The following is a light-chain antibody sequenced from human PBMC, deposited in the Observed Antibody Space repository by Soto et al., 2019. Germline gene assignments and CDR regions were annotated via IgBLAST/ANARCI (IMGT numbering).Light chain of an antibody. J-gene: IGLJ2*01. Sequence: QSVLTQPPSVSGAPGLRVTISCTGSSSNIGARYDVHWYQQLPGTAPKLLIYGNNNRPSGVPDRLSASKSGTSASLVITGLQAEDEADYYCQSCDNRLSGYVVFGGGTKLTVL. CDR2: GNN. V-gene: IGLV1-40*01. CDR3: QSCDNRLSGYVV. CDR1: SSNIGARYD.